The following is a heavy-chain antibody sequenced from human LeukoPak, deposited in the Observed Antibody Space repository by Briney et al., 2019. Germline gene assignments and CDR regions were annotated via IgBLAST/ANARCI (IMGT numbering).Heavy chain of an antibody. V-gene: IGHV3-48*04. D-gene: IGHD1-26*01. J-gene: IGHJ4*02. CDR3: ARDLVGDRNY. CDR1: GFTFSSYS. Sequence: PGGSLRLSRAASGFTFSSYSMNWVRQAPGKGLEWVSYISSSSSTIYYADSVKGRFTISRDNAKNSLYLQMNSLRAEDTAVYYCARDLVGDRNYWGQGTLVTVSS. CDR2: ISSSSSTI.